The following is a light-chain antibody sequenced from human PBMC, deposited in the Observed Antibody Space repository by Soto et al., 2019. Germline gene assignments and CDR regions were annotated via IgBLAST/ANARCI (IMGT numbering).Light chain of an antibody. V-gene: IGKV1-33*01. J-gene: IGKJ4*01. CDR3: QHYDNLPPLT. Sequence: DIQMTQSPSTLSASVGDRVTITCRASQSISSWLAWYQQKPGSAPKLLIYDASNLETGVPSRFSGSGSGTDFIFSISSLQPEDIATYYCQHYDNLPPLTFGGGTKVEI. CDR2: DAS. CDR1: QSISSW.